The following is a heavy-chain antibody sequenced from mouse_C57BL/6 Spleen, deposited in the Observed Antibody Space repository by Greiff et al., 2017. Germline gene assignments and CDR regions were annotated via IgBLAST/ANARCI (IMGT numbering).Heavy chain of an antibody. V-gene: IGHV2-9-1*01. CDR1: GFSLTSYA. CDR3: ARHDIIIGYGRGYYFGD. Sequence: QVQLKESGPGLVAPSQSLSITCTVSGFSLTSYAISWVRQPPGKGLEWLGVIWTGGGTNYNSAIKSRLSISKDNSKSQVFLKMNSLQTDDTARYYSARHDIIIGYGRGYYFGDWGQGTTLTVSS. CDR2: IWTGGGT. J-gene: IGHJ2*01. D-gene: IGHD1-1*01.